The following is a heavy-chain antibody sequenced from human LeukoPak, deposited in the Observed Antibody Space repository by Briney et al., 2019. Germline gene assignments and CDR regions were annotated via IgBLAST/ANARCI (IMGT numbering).Heavy chain of an antibody. CDR1: GGSISSYY. V-gene: IGHV4-59*01. D-gene: IGHD3-3*01. CDR3: ASAIFVENAFDI. CDR2: VYYSGST. J-gene: IGHJ3*02. Sequence: SETLSLTCTVSGGSISSYYWSWIRQPPGKGLEWIGYVYYSGSTHYSPSLKSRVTISVDTSKSQFSLRLSSVTAADTAVYYCASAIFVENAFDIWGQGTMVTVSS.